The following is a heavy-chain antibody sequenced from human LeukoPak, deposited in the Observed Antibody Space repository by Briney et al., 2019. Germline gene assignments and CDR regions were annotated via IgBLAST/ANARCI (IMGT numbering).Heavy chain of an antibody. D-gene: IGHD5-18*01. V-gene: IGHV1-2*02. J-gene: IGHJ4*03. Sequence: ASVKVSCTAPRYTLTGTLLGFVLQAPGQGLEWMAWINPNSGATHYAQKFQGRVTMTSDTSITTAYMELSRLRSEDTAVYYCASGALTSAYSYDVWGHGTLVTVSP. CDR1: RYTLTGTL. CDR3: ASGALTSAYSYDV. CDR2: INPNSGAT.